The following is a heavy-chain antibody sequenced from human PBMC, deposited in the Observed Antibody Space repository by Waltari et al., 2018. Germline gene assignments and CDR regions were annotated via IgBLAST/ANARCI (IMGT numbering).Heavy chain of an antibody. Sequence: QVQLVQSGAEVKKPGASVKVSCKVSGYTLTELSMHWVRQAPGKGLEWMGGFDPEDGETIYAQKFQGRVTMTEDTSTDTAYMELNSLRAEDTAVYYCAKDAHSTHDYGDYPPNYWGQGTLVTVSS. CDR1: GYTLTELS. CDR3: AKDAHSTHDYGDYPPNY. D-gene: IGHD4-17*01. CDR2: FDPEDGET. J-gene: IGHJ4*02. V-gene: IGHV1-24*01.